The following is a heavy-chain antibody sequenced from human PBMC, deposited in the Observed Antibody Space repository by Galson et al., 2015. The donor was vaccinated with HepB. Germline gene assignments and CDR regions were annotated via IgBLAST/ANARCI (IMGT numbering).Heavy chain of an antibody. CDR1: GFTFSSYA. CDR2: ISYDGSNK. V-gene: IGHV3-30-3*01. J-gene: IGHJ3*02. CDR3: ARDPSMIGPHAFDI. Sequence: SLRLSCAASGFTFSSYAMHWVRQAPGKGLEWVAVISYDGSNKYYADSVKGRFTISRDNSKNTLYLQMNSLRAEDTAVYYCARDPSMIGPHAFDIWGQGTMVTVSS. D-gene: IGHD3-22*01.